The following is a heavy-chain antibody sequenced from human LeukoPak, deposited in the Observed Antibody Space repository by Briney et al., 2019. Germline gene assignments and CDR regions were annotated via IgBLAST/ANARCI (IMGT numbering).Heavy chain of an antibody. CDR2: ISYGGSNK. D-gene: IGHD5-18*01. CDR1: GFTFSSYA. Sequence: GRSLRLSCAASGFTFSSYAMHWVRQAPGKGLEWVAVISYGGSNKYYADSVKGRFTISRDNSKNTLYLQMNSLRAEDTAVYYCARAHVDTAMVTGLDYWGQGTLVTVSS. J-gene: IGHJ4*02. V-gene: IGHV3-30-3*01. CDR3: ARAHVDTAMVTGLDY.